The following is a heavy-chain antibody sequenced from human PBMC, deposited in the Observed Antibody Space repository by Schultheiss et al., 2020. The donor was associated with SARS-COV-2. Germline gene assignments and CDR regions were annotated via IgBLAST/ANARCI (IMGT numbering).Heavy chain of an antibody. CDR3: ARLSSPTYYDFWSGYSGGIAYSYYSMDV. D-gene: IGHD3-3*01. J-gene: IGHJ6*01. CDR2: IYPGDSDT. V-gene: IGHV5-51*01. CDR1: GYSFTSYW. Sequence: GESLKISCKGSGYSFTSYWIGWVRQMPGKGLEWMGIIYPGDSDTRYSPSFQGQVTISADKSISTAYLQWSSLKASDTAMYYCARLSSPTYYDFWSGYSGGIAYSYYSMDVWGQGTTVTVSS.